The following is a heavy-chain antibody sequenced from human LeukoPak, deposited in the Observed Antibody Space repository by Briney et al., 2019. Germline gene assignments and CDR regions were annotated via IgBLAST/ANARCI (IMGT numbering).Heavy chain of an antibody. D-gene: IGHD6-25*01. Sequence: HPGGSLRLSCAVSGFTFDDYGMSWVRQAPGKGLGWVSGINWNGGSTGYADSVKGRFTISRDNAKNSLYLQMNSLRAEDTALYYCARVVDSSGPFDYWGQGTLVTVSS. CDR3: ARVVDSSGPFDY. CDR1: GFTFDDYG. V-gene: IGHV3-20*04. J-gene: IGHJ4*02. CDR2: INWNGGST.